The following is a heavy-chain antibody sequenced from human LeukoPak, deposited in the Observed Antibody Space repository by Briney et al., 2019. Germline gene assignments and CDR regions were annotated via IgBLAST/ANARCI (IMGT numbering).Heavy chain of an antibody. Sequence: GGSLRLSCATSGFPLTTYGMHWVRQSPGKGLEWVSYMSSSGSTIYYADSVKGRFTISRDNAKNSLYLQMNSLRAEDTAVYYCAREGLLWFGELRGLYYFDYWGQGTLVTVSS. V-gene: IGHV3-48*03. CDR2: MSSSGSTI. J-gene: IGHJ4*02. D-gene: IGHD3-10*01. CDR1: GFPLTTYG. CDR3: AREGLLWFGELRGLYYFDY.